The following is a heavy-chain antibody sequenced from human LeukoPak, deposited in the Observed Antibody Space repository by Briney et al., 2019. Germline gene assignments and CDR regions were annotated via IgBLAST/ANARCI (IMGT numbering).Heavy chain of an antibody. V-gene: IGHV4-59*01. CDR2: IYYTGTT. D-gene: IGHD3-9*01. CDR3: ARGEDFERYYLAY. J-gene: IGHJ4*02. Sequence: PSETLSLTCTVSGGSISIYYWTWIRQIPGQGLEWMGYIYYTGTTNYNPSFESRATISVVTSKNQFSLKLTSVTAADTAVYFCARGEDFERYYLAYWGQGTLVTVSS. CDR1: GGSISIYY.